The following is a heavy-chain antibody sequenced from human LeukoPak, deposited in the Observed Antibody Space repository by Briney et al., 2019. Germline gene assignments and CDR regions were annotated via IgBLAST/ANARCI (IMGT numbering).Heavy chain of an antibody. CDR3: ARVDLGYSSGLDY. CDR2: ISSSSSTI. Sequence: GGSLRLSCAASGFTFSSYSMNWVRQAPGKGLEWVSYISSSSSTIYYADSVKGRFTISRDNAKSSLYLQMNSLRDEDTAVYYCARVDLGYSSGLDYWGQGTLVTVSS. J-gene: IGHJ4*02. CDR1: GFTFSSYS. V-gene: IGHV3-48*02. D-gene: IGHD6-19*01.